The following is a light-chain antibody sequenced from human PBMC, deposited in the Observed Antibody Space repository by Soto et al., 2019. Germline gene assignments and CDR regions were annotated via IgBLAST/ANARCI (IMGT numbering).Light chain of an antibody. Sequence: QAVVTQEPALTVSPGGTGTLSWAPGTGAVSNGHYPYWFDQKPGQAPRALIYDTTHRHSWTPARFSGSLLGGQAALTLSGAPPADEAEYYCLLSYNGPYVFGTGPKVTVL. CDR3: LLSYNGPYV. CDR1: TGAVSNGHY. V-gene: IGLV7-46*01. CDR2: DTT. J-gene: IGLJ1*01.